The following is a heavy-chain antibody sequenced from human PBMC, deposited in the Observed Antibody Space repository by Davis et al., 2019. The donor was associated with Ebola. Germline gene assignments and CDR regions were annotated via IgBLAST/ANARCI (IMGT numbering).Heavy chain of an antibody. CDR3: ARPLTIFGVVIGIDP. Sequence: GGSLRLSCAASGFTFSSYWMSWVRQAPGKGLEWVANIKQDGSEKYYVDSVKSRFTISRDNAKNSLYLQMNSLRAEDTAVYYCARPLTIFGVVIGIDPWGQGTLVTVSS. CDR2: IKQDGSEK. CDR1: GFTFSSYW. D-gene: IGHD3-3*01. J-gene: IGHJ5*02. V-gene: IGHV3-7*01.